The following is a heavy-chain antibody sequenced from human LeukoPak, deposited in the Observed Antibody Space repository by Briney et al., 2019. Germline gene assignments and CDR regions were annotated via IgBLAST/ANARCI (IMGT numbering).Heavy chain of an antibody. CDR2: ISSSSSTI. J-gene: IGHJ4*02. CDR1: GFTFSSYG. D-gene: IGHD2-15*01. CDR3: ARVNRRVPGYCSGGTCPGDY. Sequence: PGGSLRLSCAASGFTFSSYGMSWVRQAPGKGLEWVSYISSSSSTIYYADSVKGRFTISRDNAKNSLYLQMNSLRAEDTAVYYCARVNRRVPGYCSGGTCPGDYWGQGTLVTVSS. V-gene: IGHV3-48*01.